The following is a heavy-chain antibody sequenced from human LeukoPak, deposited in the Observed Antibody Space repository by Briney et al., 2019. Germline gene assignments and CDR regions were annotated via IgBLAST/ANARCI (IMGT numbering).Heavy chain of an antibody. D-gene: IGHD6-19*01. J-gene: IGHJ4*02. CDR3: ARGSSGWLFDY. CDR1: GYTFTSYY. CDR2: IDPSGGST. Sequence: ASVKVSCKASGYTFTSYYMHWVRQAPGQGPEWMAIIDPSGGSTSYAQKFQGRVTMTRDTSTSTVYMELSSLRSEDTAVYYCARGSSGWLFDYWGQGTLVTVSS. V-gene: IGHV1-46*01.